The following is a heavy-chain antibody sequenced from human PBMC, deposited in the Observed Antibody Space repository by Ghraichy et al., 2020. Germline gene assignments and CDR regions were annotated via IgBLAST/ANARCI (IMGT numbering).Heavy chain of an antibody. V-gene: IGHV3-48*02. CDR1: GFTFSSYS. J-gene: IGHJ6*04. Sequence: GGSLRLSCAASGFTFSSYSMNWVRQAPGKGLEWVSYISSSSSTIYYADSVKGRFTISRDNAKNSLYLQMISLRDEDTAVYYCARNYGDSYAYGLGDGMVVWGKGTTVTVSS. CDR3: ARNYGDSYAYGLGDGMVV. D-gene: IGHD5-18*01. CDR2: ISSSSSTI.